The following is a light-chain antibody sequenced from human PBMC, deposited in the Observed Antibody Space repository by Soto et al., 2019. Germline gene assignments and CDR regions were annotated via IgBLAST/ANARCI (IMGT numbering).Light chain of an antibody. V-gene: IGLV1-44*01. CDR2: SNN. Sequence: QSVLAQPPSASGTHGQRVTISCSGSSSNIGRNTVNWYQQLPGTAPKLLIYSNNQRPSGVPDRFSGSKSGTSASLAISGLQSEDEADYYCAAWDDSLNGVFGGGTKLTVL. CDR3: AAWDDSLNGV. J-gene: IGLJ3*02. CDR1: SSNIGRNT.